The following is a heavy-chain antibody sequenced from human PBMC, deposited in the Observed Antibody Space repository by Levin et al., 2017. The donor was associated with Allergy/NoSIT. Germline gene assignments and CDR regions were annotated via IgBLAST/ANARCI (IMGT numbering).Heavy chain of an antibody. V-gene: IGHV4-61*02. D-gene: IGHD3-3*01. J-gene: IGHJ6*03. CDR1: GDSISRGFYY. CDR2: IYVTGST. CDR3: ARDLEGFSGDKHYCYMDV. Sequence: SETLSLTCSVSGDSISRGFYYWSWIRQPAGVGLEWIGRIYVTGSTTYSPSLKSRVTISLDRSKDQVSLKINSVTAADTAVYYCARDLEGFSGDKHYCYMDVWGKGTTVTVSS.